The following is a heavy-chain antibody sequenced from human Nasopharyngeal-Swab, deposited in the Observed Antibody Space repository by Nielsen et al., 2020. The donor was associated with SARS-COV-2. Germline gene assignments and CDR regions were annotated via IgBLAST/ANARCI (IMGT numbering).Heavy chain of an antibody. CDR1: GFTFDDYT. V-gene: IGHV3-43*01. J-gene: IGHJ4*02. D-gene: IGHD3-10*01. CDR2: ISWDGGST. CDR3: AGMGYGSGSSTTKYYFDY. Sequence: GESLKISCAASGFTFDDYTMHWVRQAPGKGLEWVSLISWDGGSTYYADSAKGRFTISRDNSKNSLYLQMNSLRTEDTALYYCAGMGYGSGSSTTKYYFDYWGQGTLVTVSS.